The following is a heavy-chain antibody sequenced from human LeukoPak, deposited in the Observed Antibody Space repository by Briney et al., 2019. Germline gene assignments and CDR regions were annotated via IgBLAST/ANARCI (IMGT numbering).Heavy chain of an antibody. CDR3: ARVATVTTYYFDY. J-gene: IGHJ4*02. D-gene: IGHD4-17*01. V-gene: IGHV4-30-4*01. Sequence: PSQTLSLTCTVSGGSISSGDYYWSWIRQPPGKVLEWIGIIYYGGSTYYNPSLKSRVTISVDTSKNQFSLKLSSVTAADTAVYYCARVATVTTYYFDYWGQGTLVTVSS. CDR2: IYYGGST. CDR1: GGSISSGDYY.